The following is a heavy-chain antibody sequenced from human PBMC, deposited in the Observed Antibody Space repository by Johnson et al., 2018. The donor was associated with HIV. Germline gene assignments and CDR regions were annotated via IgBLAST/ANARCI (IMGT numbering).Heavy chain of an antibody. V-gene: IGHV3-20*04. CDR2: INWNGGNT. CDR1: GFTFDDYG. CDR3: AREIVYCSGGACSYAFDI. D-gene: IGHD2-15*01. J-gene: IGHJ3*02. Sequence: VQLVESGGGVVRPGGSLRLSCAASGFTFDDYGMSWVRQPPGKGLEWVSGINWNGGNTAYADSVKGRFTISRDNAKNSLYLKMNSLRAEDTALYYCAREIVYCSGGACSYAFDIWGQGTMVTVSS.